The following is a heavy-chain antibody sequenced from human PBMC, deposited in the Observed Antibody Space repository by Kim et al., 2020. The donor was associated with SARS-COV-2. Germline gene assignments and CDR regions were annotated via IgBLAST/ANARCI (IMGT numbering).Heavy chain of an antibody. CDR3: ARERTDAFDI. V-gene: IGHV1-69*06. Sequence: TANYAQKFQGRVTITADKSTSTAYMELSSLRSEDTAVYYCARERTDAFDIWGQGTMVTVSS. J-gene: IGHJ3*02. CDR2: TA.